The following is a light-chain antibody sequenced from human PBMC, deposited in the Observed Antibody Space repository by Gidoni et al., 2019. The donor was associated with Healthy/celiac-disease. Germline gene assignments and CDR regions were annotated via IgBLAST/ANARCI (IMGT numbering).Light chain of an antibody. CDR2: GAS. J-gene: IGKJ4*01. V-gene: IGKV3-20*01. CDR3: QQYGSSPLT. Sequence: EIVLTQSPGPLSLSPGERATLACRASQSVSSSYLAWYQQKPGQAPRLLIYGASSRATGLPDRFSGSGSGTDFTLTISRLEPEDFAVYYCQQYGSSPLTFGGGTKVEIK. CDR1: QSVSSSY.